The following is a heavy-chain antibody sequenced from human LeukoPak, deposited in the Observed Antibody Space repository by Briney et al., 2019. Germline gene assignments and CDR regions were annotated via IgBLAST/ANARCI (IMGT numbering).Heavy chain of an antibody. CDR3: ARVRGMDYYDSSGYFDY. J-gene: IGHJ4*02. D-gene: IGHD3-22*01. V-gene: IGHV1-69*06. CDR1: GGTFSSYT. Sequence: ASVKVSCKASGGTFSSYTISWVRQAPGQGLEWMGGIIPNFGTPNYAQKFQGRVTITADKSTSTAYMELSSLRSEDTAVYYCARVRGMDYYDSSGYFDYWGQGTLVTVSS. CDR2: IIPNFGTP.